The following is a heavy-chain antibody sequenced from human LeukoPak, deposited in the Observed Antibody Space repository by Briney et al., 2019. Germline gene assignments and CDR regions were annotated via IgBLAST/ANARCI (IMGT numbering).Heavy chain of an antibody. CDR3: AKGGIAVAGTWFDP. CDR1: GFTFSTYG. CDR2: VLSDGNNK. Sequence: GGSLRLSCAASGFTFSTYGMHWVRLAPGKGLEWVAVVLSDGNNKYYADSVKGRFTISRDNSKNTLYLQMNSLRAEDTAVYYCAKGGIAVAGTWFDPWGQGTLVTVSS. J-gene: IGHJ5*02. D-gene: IGHD6-19*01. V-gene: IGHV3-33*03.